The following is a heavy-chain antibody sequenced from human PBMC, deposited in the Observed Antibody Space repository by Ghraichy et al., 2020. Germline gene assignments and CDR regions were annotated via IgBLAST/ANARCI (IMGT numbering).Heavy chain of an antibody. V-gene: IGHV3-9*01. CDR1: GFTFDDYA. D-gene: IGHD3-16*01. Sequence: GGSLRLSCAASGFTFDDYAMHWVRQAPGKGLEWVSGISWNSGSIGYADSVKGRFTISRDNAKNSLYLQMNSLRAEDTALYYCAKVGGHRSYFDYWGQGTLVTVSS. CDR2: ISWNSGSI. CDR3: AKVGGHRSYFDY. J-gene: IGHJ4*02.